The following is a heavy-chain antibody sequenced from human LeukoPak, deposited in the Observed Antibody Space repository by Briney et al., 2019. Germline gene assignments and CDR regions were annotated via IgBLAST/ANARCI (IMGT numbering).Heavy chain of an antibody. V-gene: IGHV1-69*04. D-gene: IGHD3-22*01. CDR3: ARDLWNFYDDSGYNRDFDS. Sequence: SVKVSCKASGGTFSSYAISWVRQAPGQGLEWMGRIIPILGIANYAQKFQGRITVTTDTSTSTVYMELRNLRSDDTAVYYCARDLWNFYDDSGYNRDFDSWGQGTLVTVSS. CDR1: GGTFSSYA. J-gene: IGHJ5*01. CDR2: IIPILGIA.